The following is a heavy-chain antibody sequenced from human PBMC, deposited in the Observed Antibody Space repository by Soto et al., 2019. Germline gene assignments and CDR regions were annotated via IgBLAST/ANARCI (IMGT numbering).Heavy chain of an antibody. CDR1: GFIFSSYG. V-gene: IGHV3-30*03. CDR3: ARDDHYCTSSSCSYYGMDV. Sequence: QVQLVESGGGVVQPGRSLRLSCAASGFIFSSYGMHWVRQAPGKGLEWVAIISYDGSNKYYADSVKGRFTISRDNSKNTLYLQMNSLRAEDTAMYYCARDDHYCTSSSCSYYGMDVWGQGTTVTVSS. J-gene: IGHJ6*02. CDR2: ISYDGSNK. D-gene: IGHD2-2*01.